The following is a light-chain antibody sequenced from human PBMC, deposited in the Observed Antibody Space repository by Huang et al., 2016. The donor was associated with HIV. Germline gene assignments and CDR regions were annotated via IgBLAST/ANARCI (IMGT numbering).Light chain of an antibody. CDR1: QSVTS. Sequence: EIVMTQSPATLSVSPGERATLSCRASQSVTSLAWYQQKPGQTPRLLIYGASTRATGIPARFSGSGSGTDFTLTISSLQSEDFADYYCQQYNNWPSITFGQGTRLEIK. V-gene: IGKV3-15*01. J-gene: IGKJ5*01. CDR2: GAS. CDR3: QQYNNWPSIT.